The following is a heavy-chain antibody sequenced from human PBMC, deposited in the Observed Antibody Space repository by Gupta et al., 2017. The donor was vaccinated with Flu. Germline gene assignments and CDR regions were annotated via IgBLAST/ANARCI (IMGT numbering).Heavy chain of an antibody. CDR2: IRTKPNRFAT. J-gene: IGHJ4*02. CDR3: TGNVAVAGGVGDY. D-gene: IGHD6-19*01. V-gene: IGHV3-73*02. CDR1: GFRFSGSA. Sequence: EVQLVESGGGLVQPGGSLKLSCAASGFRFSGSAMYWVRQASGKGLEWVARIRTKPNRFATVYGASVRGRFTISRDDSKNTTYLQMNSLRIEDTAVYFCTGNVAVAGGVGDYWGPGTLVTVSS.